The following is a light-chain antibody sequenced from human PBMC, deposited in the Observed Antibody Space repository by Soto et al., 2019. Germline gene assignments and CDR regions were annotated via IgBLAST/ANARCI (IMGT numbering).Light chain of an antibody. CDR1: QTISSW. Sequence: DIQMTQSPSTLSGSVGDSVTVTCRASQTISSWLAWYQQKPGKAPKPLIDKASSLESGVPSRFSGSGSGTEFTLTISSLQPEDFATYYCQQLHDYPITFGQGTRLENK. CDR3: QQLHDYPIT. CDR2: KAS. V-gene: IGKV1-5*03. J-gene: IGKJ5*01.